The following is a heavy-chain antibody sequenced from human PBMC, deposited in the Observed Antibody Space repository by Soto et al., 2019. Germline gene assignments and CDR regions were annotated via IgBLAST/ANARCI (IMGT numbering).Heavy chain of an antibody. CDR1: GFTFSSYW. J-gene: IGHJ4*02. Sequence: GGSLRLSCAASGFTFSSYWMHWVRQAPGKGLVWVSRINSDGSTTNYADSVKGRFTVSRDNATNTVYLQMNSLRAEDTAVYYCAGGNTYAHDYWGQGTLVTVSS. D-gene: IGHD2-2*02. CDR3: AGGNTYAHDY. V-gene: IGHV3-74*01. CDR2: INSDGSTT.